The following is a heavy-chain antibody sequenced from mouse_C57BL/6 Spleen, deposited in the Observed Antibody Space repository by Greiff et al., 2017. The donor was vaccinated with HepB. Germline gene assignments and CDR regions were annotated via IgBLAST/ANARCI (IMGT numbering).Heavy chain of an antibody. CDR2: IYPGSGNT. CDR1: GYTFTDYY. Sequence: QVHVKQSGAELVRPGASVKLSCKASGYTFTDYYINWVKQRPGQGLEWIARIYPGSGNTYYNEKFKGKATLTAEKSSSTAYMQLSSLTSEDSAVYFCARGNWDEGFDYWGQGTTLTVSS. J-gene: IGHJ2*01. CDR3: ARGNWDEGFDY. D-gene: IGHD4-1*01. V-gene: IGHV1-76*01.